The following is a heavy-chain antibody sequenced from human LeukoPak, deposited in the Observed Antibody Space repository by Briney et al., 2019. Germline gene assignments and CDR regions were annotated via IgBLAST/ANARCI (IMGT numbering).Heavy chain of an antibody. Sequence: ASVKVSCKASGYTFTSYGFSWVRQAPGQGLEWMGWISAYNGNTHYAQKLQDRVTMTTDTSTSTAYMELRSLRSDDTAVYYCARGPIAAAGTWHNWFGPWGQGTLVTVSS. CDR3: ARGPIAAAGTWHNWFGP. D-gene: IGHD6-13*01. V-gene: IGHV1-18*01. CDR1: GYTFTSYG. J-gene: IGHJ5*02. CDR2: ISAYNGNT.